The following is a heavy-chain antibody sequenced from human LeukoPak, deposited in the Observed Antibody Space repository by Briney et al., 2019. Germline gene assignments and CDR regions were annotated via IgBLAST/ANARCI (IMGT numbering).Heavy chain of an antibody. CDR3: GKVGGNTNS. D-gene: IGHD4-23*01. J-gene: IGHJ4*02. V-gene: IGHV4-30-4*01. CDR2: IHNSRGT. Sequence: SQTLSLTCTVSGASITSDIFYWNWIRQSPGKGLEWIGAIHNSRGTSYNPSLESRLTISVDPPENKFFLKMTSVTDADTATYYCGKVGGNTNSWGQGTLVTVSS. CDR1: GASITSDIFY.